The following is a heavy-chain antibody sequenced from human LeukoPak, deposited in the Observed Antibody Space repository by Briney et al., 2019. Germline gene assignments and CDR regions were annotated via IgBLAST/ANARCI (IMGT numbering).Heavy chain of an antibody. V-gene: IGHV4-34*01. J-gene: IGHJ3*02. D-gene: IGHD3-22*01. CDR1: GGSFSGYY. CDR3: ARGRSGYYRRAFDI. Sequence: PSETLSLTCAVYGGSFSGYYWSWIRQPPGKGLEWIGEINHSGSTNYNPSLKSRVTISVDTSKNHFSLKLSSVTAADTAVYYCARGRSGYYRRAFDIWGQATMVTVSS. CDR2: INHSGST.